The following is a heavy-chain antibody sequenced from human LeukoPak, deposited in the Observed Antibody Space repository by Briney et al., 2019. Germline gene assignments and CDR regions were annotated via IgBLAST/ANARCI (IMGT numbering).Heavy chain of an antibody. CDR2: TYYSGST. CDR3: ARPYYYDSRIDP. V-gene: IGHV4-30-4*08. Sequence: SETLSLTCAVYNGSLGGDYWSWIRQPPGKGLEWIGYTYYSGSTYYNPSLKSRATISVDTSKSQFSLKLTSVTAADTAVYYCARPYYYDSRIDPWGQGTLVTVSS. J-gene: IGHJ5*02. CDR1: NGSLGGDY. D-gene: IGHD3-22*01.